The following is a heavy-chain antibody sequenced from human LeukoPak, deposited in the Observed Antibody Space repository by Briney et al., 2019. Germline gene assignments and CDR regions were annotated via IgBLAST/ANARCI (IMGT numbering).Heavy chain of an antibody. CDR1: GDSISSGGYY. CDR3: ARDGDYTPLDY. Sequence: KSSETLSLTCTVSGDSISSGGYYWSWIRQHPGKGLEWIGYIYYSGSTYYNPSLKSRVTISVDTSKNQFSLKLSSVTAADTAVYYCARDGDYTPLDYWGQGTLVTVSS. V-gene: IGHV4-31*03. D-gene: IGHD4-17*01. J-gene: IGHJ4*02. CDR2: IYYSGST.